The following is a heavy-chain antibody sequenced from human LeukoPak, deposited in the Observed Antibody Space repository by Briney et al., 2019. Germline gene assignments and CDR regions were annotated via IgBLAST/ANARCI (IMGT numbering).Heavy chain of an antibody. D-gene: IGHD6-13*01. CDR3: ARHGGIAAAGFDY. CDR1: GGSISSNDYY. V-gene: IGHV4-39*01. J-gene: IGHJ4*02. Sequence: SETLSLTCTVSGGSISSNDYYWDWIRQPPGMGLEYIGSIYYSGSTYYNPSLKSRVTISVDTSKNQFSLKLSSVTAADTAVYYYARHGGIAAAGFDYWGQGTLVTVSS. CDR2: IYYSGST.